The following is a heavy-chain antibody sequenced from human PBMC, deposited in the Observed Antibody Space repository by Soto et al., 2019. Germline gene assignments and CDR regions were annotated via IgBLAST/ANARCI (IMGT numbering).Heavy chain of an antibody. CDR3: ARVEDFWSGYYHHGMDV. J-gene: IGHJ6*02. CDR2: IIGHNGNT. V-gene: IGHV1-18*01. CDR1: GYTFTSYG. D-gene: IGHD3-3*01. Sequence: ASVKVSFKASGYTFTSYGISWVRQAPGQGPEWMGCIIGHNGNTNHPQSLQGRVTMTTDTSRNTAYMELRSLRSDDTAVYYCARVEDFWSGYYHHGMDVWGQGTTVTVSS.